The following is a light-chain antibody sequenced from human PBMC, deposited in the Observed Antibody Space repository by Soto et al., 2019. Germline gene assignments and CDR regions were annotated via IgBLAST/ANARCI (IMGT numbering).Light chain of an antibody. CDR2: GAS. J-gene: IGKJ2*01. CDR1: QSVSSK. CDR3: QQYSNWPYT. Sequence: EIVMTQPPATLSLSPGERVTLSCMASQSVSSKLAWYQQKPGQAPRLLIYGASIRATDIPARFSGSGSGTEFTLSISRLQSEDFAIFSCQQYSNWPYTFGQGTKLDIK. V-gene: IGKV3-15*01.